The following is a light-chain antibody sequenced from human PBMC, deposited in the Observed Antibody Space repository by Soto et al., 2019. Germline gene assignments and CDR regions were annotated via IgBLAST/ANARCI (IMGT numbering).Light chain of an antibody. CDR2: DAS. CDR3: QQRSNWLT. V-gene: IGKV3-11*01. J-gene: IGKJ4*01. CDR1: QSVSSY. Sequence: EIVLTQSRATLSLSPGERATLSCRASQSVSSYLAWYQQQPGQAPRLLIDDASNRTTGIPTRFSGSGSGTDFPLTISSLEPEDFAVYCCQQRSNWLTFGGGTKVEIK.